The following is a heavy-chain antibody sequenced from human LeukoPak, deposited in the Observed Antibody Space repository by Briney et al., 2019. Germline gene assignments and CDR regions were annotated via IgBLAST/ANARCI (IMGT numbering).Heavy chain of an antibody. CDR2: IKSKTSGGTI. D-gene: IGHD5-12*01. J-gene: IGHJ4*02. CDR3: TRESGYKTSRQRGFDS. V-gene: IGHV3-15*01. CDR1: GFTVSSNY. Sequence: GGSLRLSCAASGFTVSSNYMSWVRQAPGKGLELVGRIKSKTSGGTIDYAAPVRGRFTISRDDTENMVFLQMSSLKIEDTAVYYCTRESGYKTSRQRGFDSWGQGILVTVSS.